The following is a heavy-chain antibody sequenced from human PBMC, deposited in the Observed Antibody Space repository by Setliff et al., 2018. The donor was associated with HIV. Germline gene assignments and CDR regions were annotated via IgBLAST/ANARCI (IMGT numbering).Heavy chain of an antibody. Sequence: PSETLSLTCTVSGGSISSYYWTWIRQPPGKGLEWIGYIYHSGTSNKNPSLKSRVTMSVDTSKNQFSLKVRSVTAADTAVYYCARVPVSSYYYYMDVWGKGATVTSP. J-gene: IGHJ6*03. D-gene: IGHD6-19*01. CDR1: GGSISSYY. V-gene: IGHV4-59*01. CDR3: ARVPVSSYYYYMDV. CDR2: IYHSGTS.